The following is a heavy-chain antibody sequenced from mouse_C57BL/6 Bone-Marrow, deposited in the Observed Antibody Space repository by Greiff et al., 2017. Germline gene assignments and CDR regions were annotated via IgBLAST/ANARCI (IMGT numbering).Heavy chain of an antibody. D-gene: IGHD4-1*01. CDR3: ARSWDAFFDD. CDR1: GYTFTSYW. Sequence: QVQLQQPGAELVKPGASVKLSCKASGYTFTSYWMHWVKQRPGQGLEWIGMIHPNSGSTNYNEKFKSKATLTVDKSSSPSYMQLSSLTSEDSAVYYCARSWDAFFDDWGQGTTLTVSS. V-gene: IGHV1-64*01. J-gene: IGHJ2*01. CDR2: IHPNSGST.